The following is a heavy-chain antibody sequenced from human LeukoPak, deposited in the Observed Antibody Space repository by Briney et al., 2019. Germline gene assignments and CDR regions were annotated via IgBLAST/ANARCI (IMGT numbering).Heavy chain of an antibody. J-gene: IGHJ6*02. Sequence: ASVKVSCKASGDTFTSDGISWVRQAPGQGLEWMGWISAYNGNTNYAQKLQGRVTMTTDTSTSTAYMELRSLRSDDTAVYYCARDGKLQYQYYYYYYGMDVWGQGTTVTVSS. V-gene: IGHV1-18*01. CDR3: ARDGKLQYQYYYYYYGMDV. CDR1: GDTFTSDG. D-gene: IGHD4-11*01. CDR2: ISAYNGNT.